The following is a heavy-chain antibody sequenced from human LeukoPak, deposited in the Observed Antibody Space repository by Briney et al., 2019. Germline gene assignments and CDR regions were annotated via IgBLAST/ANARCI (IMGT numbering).Heavy chain of an antibody. D-gene: IGHD3-22*01. CDR3: GIRDTSDYYVF. Sequence: PGGSLRLSCAASGFTVSSSYMSWVRQAPGKGLGWVSIISSAGTTYYADSVKGRFTISRDNSKNTVYLQVNSLRDEDTAVYYCGIRDTSDYYVFWGQGTLVTVSS. V-gene: IGHV3-66*01. J-gene: IGHJ4*02. CDR1: GFTVSSSY. CDR2: ISSAGTT.